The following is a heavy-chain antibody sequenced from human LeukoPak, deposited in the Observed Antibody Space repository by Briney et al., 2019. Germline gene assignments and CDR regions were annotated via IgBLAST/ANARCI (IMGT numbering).Heavy chain of an antibody. CDR2: INGDGSMT. J-gene: IGHJ4*02. CDR1: GFTLSSYW. V-gene: IGHV3-74*01. D-gene: IGHD2-21*01. Sequence: GGSLRLSCAASGFTLSSYWMHCVRQAPGKGLVWVSRINGDGSMTNYADSVKGRFTISRDNAKNTVYLEMHSLRAEDTGLYYCARDIRDYDLWGQGTLVTVSS. CDR3: ARDIRDYDL.